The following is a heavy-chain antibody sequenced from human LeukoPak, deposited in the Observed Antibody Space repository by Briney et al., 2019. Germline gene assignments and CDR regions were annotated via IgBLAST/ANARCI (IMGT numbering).Heavy chain of an antibody. V-gene: IGHV4-34*01. CDR1: GGSFSGYY. Sequence: PSETLSLTCAVYGGSFSGYYWSWIRQPPGKGLEWIGEINHSGSTNYNPSLKSRVTISVDTSKNQFSLKLSSVTAADTAVYYCARLFTIFGVGYYGMHVWGQGTTVTVSS. CDR3: ARLFTIFGVGYYGMHV. J-gene: IGHJ6*02. CDR2: INHSGST. D-gene: IGHD3-3*01.